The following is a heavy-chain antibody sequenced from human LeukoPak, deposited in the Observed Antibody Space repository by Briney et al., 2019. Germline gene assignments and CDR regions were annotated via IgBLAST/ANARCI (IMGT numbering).Heavy chain of an antibody. J-gene: IGHJ4*02. Sequence: KASDTLSLTCAVYGGSLSGYYRSWIRQPPGKGLEWMGEINHSGSTNYNPSLKSRVTISVDTSKNQFSLKLSSVTATDTAVYYCASTRWFAAVTHSLWGQGTLVTVSS. D-gene: IGHD4-23*01. CDR2: INHSGST. CDR1: GGSLSGYY. CDR3: ASTRWFAAVTHSL. V-gene: IGHV4-34*01.